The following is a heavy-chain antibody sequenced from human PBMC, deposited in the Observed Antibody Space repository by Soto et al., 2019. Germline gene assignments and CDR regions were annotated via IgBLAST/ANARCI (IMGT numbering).Heavy chain of an antibody. Sequence: SGPTLVNPTGTLTLTCTVSGFSLSNARMGVSWIRQPPGKALEWLAHIFSNDEKSYSTSLKSRLTISKDTSKSQVVLTTTNMDPVDTATYYCARIPDSSGSPGRNFSYWGQGTLVTVSS. V-gene: IGHV2-26*01. D-gene: IGHD3-22*01. CDR3: ARIPDSSGSPGRNFSY. CDR2: IFSNDEK. CDR1: GFSLSNARMG. J-gene: IGHJ4*02.